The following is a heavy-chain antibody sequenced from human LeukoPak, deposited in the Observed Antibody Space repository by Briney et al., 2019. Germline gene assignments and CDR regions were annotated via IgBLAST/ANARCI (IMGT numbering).Heavy chain of an antibody. J-gene: IGHJ4*02. V-gene: IGHV1-69*05. D-gene: IGHD3-10*01. CDR1: GGTFSSYA. Sequence: ASVKVSCKASGGTFSSYAISLVRQAPGQGLEWMGGIIPIFGTANYAQKFQGRVTITTDESTSTAYMELSSLRSEDTAVYYCAREGQRGGLNDYWGQGTLVTVSS. CDR3: AREGQRGGLNDY. CDR2: IIPIFGTA.